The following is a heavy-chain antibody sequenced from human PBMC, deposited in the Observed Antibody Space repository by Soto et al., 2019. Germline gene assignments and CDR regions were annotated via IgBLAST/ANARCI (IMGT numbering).Heavy chain of an antibody. Sequence: QTLSLTCAISGDSVSSNSAAWNWIRQSPSRGLEWLGRTYYRSRWYNDYAVSVRSRITVNPDTSKSQFSLQLTSVTPEDTAVYYCAGTTSHYQDYREVWGKGTTVTVSS. V-gene: IGHV6-1*01. CDR3: AGTTSHYQDYREV. CDR1: GDSVSSNSAA. CDR2: TYYRSRWYN. J-gene: IGHJ6*03. D-gene: IGHD1-1*01.